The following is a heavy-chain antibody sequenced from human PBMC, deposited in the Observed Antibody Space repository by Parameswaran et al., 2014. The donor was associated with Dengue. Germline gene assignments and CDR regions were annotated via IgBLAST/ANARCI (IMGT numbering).Heavy chain of an antibody. CDR3: ARGVKLLWFGESIPTPYFDY. D-gene: IGHD3-10*01. J-gene: IGHJ4*02. Sequence: VRQAPGKGLEWIGEINHSGSTNYNPSLKSRVTISVDTSKNQFSLKLSSVTAADTAVYYCARGVKLLWFGESIPTPYFDYWGQGTLVTVSS. CDR2: INHSGST. V-gene: IGHV4-34*01.